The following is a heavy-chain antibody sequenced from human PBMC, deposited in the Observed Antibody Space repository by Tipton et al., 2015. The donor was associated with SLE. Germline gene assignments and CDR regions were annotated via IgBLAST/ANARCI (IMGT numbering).Heavy chain of an antibody. J-gene: IGHJ4*02. CDR1: GGSISRGSYY. CDR3: ARMEGMITYGGIAGL. V-gene: IGHV4-61*09. CDR2: IYTSGTT. Sequence: TLSLTCTVSGGSISRGSYYWGWIRQSAEKGLEWIGHIYTSGTTNYNPSLKSRVTISVDTSKSHFSLKLTSVTAADTAVYYCARMEGMITYGGIAGLWGQGTVVTVSS. D-gene: IGHD3-16*01.